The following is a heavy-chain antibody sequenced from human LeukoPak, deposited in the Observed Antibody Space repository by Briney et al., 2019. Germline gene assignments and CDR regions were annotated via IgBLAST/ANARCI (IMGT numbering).Heavy chain of an antibody. Sequence: GGSLRLSCAASGFTFSDYNMRWIRQAPGKGLEWVSSISRSGSTKYYADSVKGRFSISRDNAKNSLYLQMNSLRAEDTAVYYCARDLLGWELHYFDYWGQGTLVTVSS. J-gene: IGHJ4*02. V-gene: IGHV3-11*04. CDR3: ARDLLGWELHYFDY. D-gene: IGHD1-26*01. CDR1: GFTFSDYN. CDR2: ISRSGSTK.